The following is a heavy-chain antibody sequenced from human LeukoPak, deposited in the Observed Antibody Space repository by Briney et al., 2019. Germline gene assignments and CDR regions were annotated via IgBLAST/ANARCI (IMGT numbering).Heavy chain of an antibody. CDR3: ALLGYCSGGSCYSIPRYDAFDT. J-gene: IGHJ3*02. CDR1: GYTLTELS. D-gene: IGHD2-15*01. Sequence: ASVKVSCKVSGYTLTELSMHWVRQAPGKGLEWMGGFDPEDGETIYAQKFQGRVTMTEDTSTDTAYMELSSLRSEDTAVYYCALLGYCSGGSCYSIPRYDAFDTWGQGTMVTASS. V-gene: IGHV1-24*01. CDR2: FDPEDGET.